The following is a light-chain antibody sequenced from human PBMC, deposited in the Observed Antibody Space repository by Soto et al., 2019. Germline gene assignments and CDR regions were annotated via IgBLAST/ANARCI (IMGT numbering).Light chain of an antibody. V-gene: IGLV1-40*01. CDR3: QSYGVSLNVYV. CDR1: SSNIGAYFD. Sequence: QSVLTQPPSVSGAPGQSVTISCTGSSSNIGAYFDVHWYQQLPGTAPKLLIYGNSNRPSGVPDRFSGSKSGTSASLAITGLQAEDAAEYYCQSYGVSLNVYVFGTGTKLTVL. CDR2: GNS. J-gene: IGLJ1*01.